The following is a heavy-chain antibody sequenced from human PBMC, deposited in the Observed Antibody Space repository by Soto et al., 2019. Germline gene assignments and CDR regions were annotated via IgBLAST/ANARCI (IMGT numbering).Heavy chain of an antibody. Sequence: XSVKGSYQASGYTVTSYYIHWVRQAPGQGLEWMGIINPSGGSTTYAQKFQGRLTMTRDTSTSTVYMELSSLRSEDTAMYYCARTPGYTDRNYFDYWGQGTLVTVSS. D-gene: IGHD2-2*02. CDR1: GYTVTSYY. V-gene: IGHV1-46*01. CDR2: INPSGGST. J-gene: IGHJ4*02. CDR3: ARTPGYTDRNYFDY.